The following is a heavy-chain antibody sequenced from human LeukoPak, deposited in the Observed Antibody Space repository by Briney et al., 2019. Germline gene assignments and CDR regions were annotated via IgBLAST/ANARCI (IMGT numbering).Heavy chain of an antibody. CDR1: PFTFYDYS. D-gene: IGHD3-16*01. J-gene: IGHJ4*02. CDR2: ISWDGGST. CDR3: AKDRGGVDY. Sequence: GGSLRLSSAPSPFTFYDYSMHCGRECPRPRLEWVSVISWDGGSTSYADSVKGRFTISRDNSKNPLYMQMNSLRSEDSELYVCAKDRGGVDYWGQGTLVTVSS. V-gene: IGHV3-43*01.